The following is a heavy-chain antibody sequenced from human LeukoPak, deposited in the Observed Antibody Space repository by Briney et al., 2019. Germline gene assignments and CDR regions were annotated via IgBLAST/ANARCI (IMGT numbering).Heavy chain of an antibody. J-gene: IGHJ4*02. CDR3: ASVIVVVPAAARFDTEYYFDY. CDR2: IIPIFGTA. CDR1: GGTFSSYA. V-gene: IGHV1-69*05. Sequence: SVKVSCKASGGTFSSYAISWVRQAPGQGLEWMGGIIPIFGTANYAQKFQGRVTIATDESTSTAYMELSSLRSEDTAVYYCASVIVVVPAAARFDTEYYFDYWGQGTLVTVSS. D-gene: IGHD2-2*01.